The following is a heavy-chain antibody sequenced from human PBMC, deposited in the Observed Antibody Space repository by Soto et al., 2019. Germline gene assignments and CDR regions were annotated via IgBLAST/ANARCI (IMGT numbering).Heavy chain of an antibody. Sequence: ASVKVSCKASGYTFTSYAMHWVRQAPGQRLEWMGWINAGNGNTKYSQKFQGRVTITRDTSASTAYMELSSLRSEDTAVYYCATVVPAATHLVLPDWGQGTLVTVSS. D-gene: IGHD2-2*01. CDR1: GYTFTSYA. CDR2: INAGNGNT. CDR3: ATVVPAATHLVLPD. J-gene: IGHJ4*02. V-gene: IGHV1-3*01.